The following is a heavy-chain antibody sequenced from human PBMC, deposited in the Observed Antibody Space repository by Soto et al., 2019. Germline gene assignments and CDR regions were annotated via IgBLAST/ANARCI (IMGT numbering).Heavy chain of an antibody. CDR3: ARGRHARAAAGTVESSVFDP. J-gene: IGHJ5*02. CDR2: INHSGST. Sequence: SETLSLTCAVYGGSFSGYYWSWIRQPPGKGLEWIGEINHSGSTNYNPSLKSRVTISVDTSKNQFSLKLSSVTAADTAVYYCARGRHARAAAGTVESSVFDPWGQGTLVTVSS. V-gene: IGHV4-34*01. D-gene: IGHD6-13*01. CDR1: GGSFSGYY.